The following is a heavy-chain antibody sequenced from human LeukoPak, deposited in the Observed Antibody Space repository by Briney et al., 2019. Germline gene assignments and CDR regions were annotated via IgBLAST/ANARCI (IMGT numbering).Heavy chain of an antibody. D-gene: IGHD2-21*02. Sequence: GASVKVSCKASGYTFTGYYMHWVRQAPGQGLEWMGWINPNSGGTNYAQKFQGRVTMTRDTSISTVYMELSRLRSDDTAVYYCARDHPYCGGDCSTFDYWGQGTLVTVSS. CDR2: INPNSGGT. J-gene: IGHJ4*02. V-gene: IGHV1-2*02. CDR3: ARDHPYCGGDCSTFDY. CDR1: GYTFTGYY.